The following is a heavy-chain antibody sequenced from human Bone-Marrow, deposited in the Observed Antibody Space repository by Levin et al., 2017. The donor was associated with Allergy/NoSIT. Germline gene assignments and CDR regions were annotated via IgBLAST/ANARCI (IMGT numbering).Heavy chain of an antibody. CDR3: ARALGWRHAFDI. J-gene: IGHJ3*02. V-gene: IGHV3-33*01. D-gene: IGHD2-21*02. CDR2: IWYDGSNK. CDR1: GFTFSSYG. Sequence: GGSLRLSCAASGFTFSSYGMHWVRQAPGKGLEWVAVIWYDGSNKYYADSVKGRFTISRDNSKNTLYLQMNSLRAEDTAVYYCARALGWRHAFDIWGQGTMVTVSS.